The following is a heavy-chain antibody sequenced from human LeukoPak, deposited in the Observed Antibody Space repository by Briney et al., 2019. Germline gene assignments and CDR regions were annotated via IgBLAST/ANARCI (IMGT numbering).Heavy chain of an antibody. D-gene: IGHD5-18*01. CDR3: AGEDTAMPGKGVTWYFDY. CDR2: IKQDGSEK. Sequence: GGSLRLSCAASGFTFSSYWMSWVRQPPGKGLEWVANIKQDGSEKYYVDSVKGRFTISRDNAKNSLYLQMNSLRAEDTAVYYCAGEDTAMPGKGVTWYFDYWGQGTLVTVSS. V-gene: IGHV3-7*01. J-gene: IGHJ4*02. CDR1: GFTFSSYW.